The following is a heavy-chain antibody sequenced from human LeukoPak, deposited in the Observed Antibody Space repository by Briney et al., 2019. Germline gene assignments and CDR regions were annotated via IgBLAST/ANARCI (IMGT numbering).Heavy chain of an antibody. Sequence: ASVKVSSKASGYTFTSYAMNWVRQAPGQGLEWMGWIKTNTGNPTYAQGFTGRFVFSLDSSVSTAYLQISSLKAEDTAEYYCARDSVDCSSTSCYADNWFDPWGQGTLVTVSS. D-gene: IGHD2-2*01. CDR1: GYTFTSYA. CDR2: IKTNTGNP. J-gene: IGHJ5*02. V-gene: IGHV7-4-1*02. CDR3: ARDSVDCSSTSCYADNWFDP.